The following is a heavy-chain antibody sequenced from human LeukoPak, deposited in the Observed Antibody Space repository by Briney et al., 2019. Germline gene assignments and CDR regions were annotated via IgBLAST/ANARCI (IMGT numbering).Heavy chain of an antibody. CDR1: GYTFTGYY. D-gene: IGHD5-12*01. J-gene: IGHJ4*02. CDR3: ARSLFVATATYFDY. Sequence: GASVKVSCKASGYTFTGYYMHWVRQAPGQGLEWMGWINPNSGGTNYAQKFQGRVTMTRDTSISTAYMELSRLRSDDTAVYYCARSLFVATATYFDYWGQGTLVTVSS. CDR2: INPNSGGT. V-gene: IGHV1-2*02.